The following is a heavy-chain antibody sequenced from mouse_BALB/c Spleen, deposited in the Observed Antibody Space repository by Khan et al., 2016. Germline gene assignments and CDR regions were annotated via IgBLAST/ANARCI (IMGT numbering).Heavy chain of an antibody. CDR1: GYSITSHYS. J-gene: IGHJ2*01. D-gene: IGHD3-1*01. V-gene: IGHV3-1*02. Sequence: EVQLQESGPDLVKPSQSVSLTCTVTGYSITSHYSWHWIRHFPGNKVEWMGYIHYSGSTDYNPSLKSRNSITRDTAKNQFFLHLNSVTTEDTATSYCAGSSSGYWYYFDYWGQGTTLTVSS. CDR3: AGSSSGYWYYFDY. CDR2: IHYSGST.